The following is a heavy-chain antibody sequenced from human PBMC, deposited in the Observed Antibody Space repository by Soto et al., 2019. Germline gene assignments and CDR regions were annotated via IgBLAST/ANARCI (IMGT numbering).Heavy chain of an antibody. J-gene: IGHJ4*02. D-gene: IGHD3-22*01. V-gene: IGHV4-30-4*01. CDR2: IYYSGST. CDR1: GGSISSGDYY. CDR3: ARDMAYDSSGYSIDY. Sequence: SETLSLTCTVSGGSISSGDYYWSWIRQPPGKGLEWIGYIYYSGSTYYNPSLKSRVTISVDTSKNQFSLKLSSVTAADTAVYYCARDMAYDSSGYSIDYWGQGTLVTVSS.